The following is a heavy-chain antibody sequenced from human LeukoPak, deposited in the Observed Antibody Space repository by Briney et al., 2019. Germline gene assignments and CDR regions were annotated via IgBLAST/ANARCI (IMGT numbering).Heavy chain of an antibody. CDR3: ARPKTYYYDSSGYYYDY. V-gene: IGHV3-21*01. CDR1: GFTFSSYS. CDR2: ISSSSSYI. Sequence: GGSLRLSCAASGFTFSSYSMNWVRQAPGKGLEWVSSISSSSSYIYYADSVKGRFTISRDNAKNSLYLQMNSLRAEDTAVYYCARPKTYYYDSSGYYYDYWGQGTLVTVSS. D-gene: IGHD3-22*01. J-gene: IGHJ4*02.